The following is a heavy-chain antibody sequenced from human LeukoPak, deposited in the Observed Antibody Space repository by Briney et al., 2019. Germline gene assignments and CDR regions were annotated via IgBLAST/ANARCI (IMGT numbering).Heavy chain of an antibody. V-gene: IGHV3-23*01. D-gene: IGHD3-3*01. CDR1: GFTFSNYA. Sequence: PGGSLRLSCAVSGFTFSNYAMSWVRQAPGKGLEWVSTISGSGGSTFYADSVKGRFTISRDNSKNTLYLRMNSLRAEDTAVYYCAKTYYDFWSGYCIIPGPFDYWGQGTLVTVSS. CDR3: AKTYYDFWSGYCIIPGPFDY. CDR2: ISGSGGST. J-gene: IGHJ4*02.